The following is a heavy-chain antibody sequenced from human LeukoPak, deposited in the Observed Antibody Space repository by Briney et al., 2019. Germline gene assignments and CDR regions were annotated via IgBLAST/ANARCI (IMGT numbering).Heavy chain of an antibody. CDR3: TTEFDYYGSGSYRDY. CDR1: GFTFSNAW. Sequence: GGSLRLSCAASGFTFSNAWMSWVRQAPGKGLEWVGRIKSKTDGGTTDYAAPVKGRFTISRDDSKNTLYLQMNSLKTEDTAVCYCTTEFDYYGSGSYRDYWGQGTLVTVSS. J-gene: IGHJ4*02. V-gene: IGHV3-15*01. CDR2: IKSKTDGGTT. D-gene: IGHD3-10*01.